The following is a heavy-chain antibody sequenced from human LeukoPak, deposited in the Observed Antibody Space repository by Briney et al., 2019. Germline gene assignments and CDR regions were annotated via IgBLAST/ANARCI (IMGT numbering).Heavy chain of an antibody. CDR1: GGSISSGGYS. Sequence: PSETLSLTCAVSGGSISSGGYSWSWIRQPPGKGLEWIGYIYHSGSTYYNPSLKSRVTISVDRSKNQLSLKLSSVTAADTAVYYCAREEADHYDILTGYHYGWFDPWGQGTLVTVSS. CDR2: IYHSGST. V-gene: IGHV4-30-2*01. D-gene: IGHD3-9*01. CDR3: AREEADHYDILTGYHYGWFDP. J-gene: IGHJ5*02.